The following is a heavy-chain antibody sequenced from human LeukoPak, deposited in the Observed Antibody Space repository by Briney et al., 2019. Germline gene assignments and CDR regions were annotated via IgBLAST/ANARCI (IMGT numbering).Heavy chain of an antibody. Sequence: SETLSLTCTVSGGSISSYYWSWIRQPPGKGLEWIGEIHHSGSTNYSPALKSRITISVDTSKNQFSLKLSSVTAADTAVYYCARDRGGYTYSHDYWGQGTLVTVSS. J-gene: IGHJ4*02. D-gene: IGHD5-18*01. CDR3: ARDRGGYTYSHDY. V-gene: IGHV4-59*12. CDR1: GGSISSYY. CDR2: IHHSGST.